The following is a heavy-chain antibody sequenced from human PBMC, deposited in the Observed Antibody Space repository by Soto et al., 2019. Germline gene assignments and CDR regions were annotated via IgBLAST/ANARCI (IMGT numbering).Heavy chain of an antibody. CDR3: GSVGSCSSTNCLFYYYHSGLDV. J-gene: IGHJ6*02. CDR1: GGNLRSHA. CDR2: IIPIFGTT. V-gene: IGHV1-69*13. D-gene: IGHD2-2*03. Sequence: SVKVSCKASGGNLRSHAISWVRKAPGRGLEWMGGIIPIFGTTNYAQNFRARVTITADESTSTAYMELSSLTSEDTAVYYCGSVGSCSSTNCLFYYYHSGLDVLGQGATVTVSS.